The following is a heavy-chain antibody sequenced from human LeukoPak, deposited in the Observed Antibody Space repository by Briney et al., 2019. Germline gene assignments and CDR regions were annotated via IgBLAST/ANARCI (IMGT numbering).Heavy chain of an antibody. CDR1: GFTFSSYW. D-gene: IGHD6-19*01. CDR2: ISSDGSST. V-gene: IGHV3-74*01. Sequence: AGSLRLSCAASGFTFSSYWMHWVRQAPGKGLVWVSRISSDGSSTNYADSVKGRFTISRDNAKNTLYLQMNSLRAEDTAVYYCARDLSSSGWAFDYWGQGTLVTVSS. CDR3: ARDLSSSGWAFDY. J-gene: IGHJ4*02.